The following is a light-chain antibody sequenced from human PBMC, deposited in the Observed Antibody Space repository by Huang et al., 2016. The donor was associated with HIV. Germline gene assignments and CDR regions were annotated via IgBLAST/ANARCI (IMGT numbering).Light chain of an antibody. CDR3: QQRSTWPFT. CDR1: QSVSSY. Sequence: EIVLTQSPATLSLSPGERATLSCRASQSVSSYLAWFQQKPGQAPRLLIYDASHRATGIPARFSGSGSGTDFTLTISSLEPEDFAVYYCQQRSTWPFTFGPGTKVDIK. V-gene: IGKV3-11*01. J-gene: IGKJ3*01. CDR2: DAS.